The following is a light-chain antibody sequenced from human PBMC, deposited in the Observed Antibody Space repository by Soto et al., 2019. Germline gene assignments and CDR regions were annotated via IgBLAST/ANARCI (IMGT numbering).Light chain of an antibody. CDR2: GAS. V-gene: IGKV3-20*01. CDR1: QSVSNCY. J-gene: IGKJ1*01. CDR3: QQYGSSRT. Sequence: IVLTQPPGPLSLSPGQRTTLSCRASQSVSNCYVGWYQQQPSQATRLLIYGASNRAAGIPDMFSGSGSGTDFTLTISRLEHEDFAVYYCQQYGSSRTFGQGTKVDIK.